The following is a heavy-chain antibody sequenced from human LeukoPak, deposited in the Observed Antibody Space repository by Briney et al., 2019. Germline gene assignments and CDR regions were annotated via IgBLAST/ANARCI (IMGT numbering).Heavy chain of an antibody. Sequence: PGGSLRLSCAASGFTVSSNYMSWVRQAPGKGLEWVSVIYSGGSTYYADSVKGRFTISRDNAKNSLYLQMNSLRAEDTAVYYCARDSGRWLQNPHKDFDYWGQGTLVTVSS. V-gene: IGHV3-53*01. CDR2: IYSGGST. CDR3: ARDSGRWLQNPHKDFDY. D-gene: IGHD5-24*01. J-gene: IGHJ4*02. CDR1: GFTVSSNY.